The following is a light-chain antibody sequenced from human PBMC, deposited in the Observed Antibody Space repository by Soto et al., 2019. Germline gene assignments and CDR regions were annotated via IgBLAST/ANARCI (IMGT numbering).Light chain of an antibody. V-gene: IGKV3-20*01. Sequence: EIVLTQSPGTLSLSPGERATLSCRASQRVSSRYLAWYQQKPGQAPRLLIYDTSSRATGIPDRFSGSVSGTDFTLTISRLEPEDFAVYFCQHYGDSRTFGQGTKV. CDR3: QHYGDSRT. CDR1: QRVSSRY. J-gene: IGKJ1*01. CDR2: DTS.